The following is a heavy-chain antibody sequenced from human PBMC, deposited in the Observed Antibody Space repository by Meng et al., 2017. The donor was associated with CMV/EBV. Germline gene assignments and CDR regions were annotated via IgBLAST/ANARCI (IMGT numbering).Heavy chain of an antibody. Sequence: GSLRLSCSLSGGFISSNSHYWGWIRQPPGKGLEWIGSIFHSGSTYYNPSLQSRATISADTSKNGFSLKMTSVTAADTAVYYCARDMNIGSHDYVRGSYRSGGIDYWGRGTLVTVSS. CDR1: GGFISSNSHY. CDR3: ARDMNIGSHDYVRGSYRSGGIDY. D-gene: IGHD3-16*02. J-gene: IGHJ4*02. CDR2: IFHSGST. V-gene: IGHV4-39*07.